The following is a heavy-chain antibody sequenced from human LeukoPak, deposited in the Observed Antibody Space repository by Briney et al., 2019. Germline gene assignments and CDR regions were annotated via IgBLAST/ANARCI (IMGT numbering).Heavy chain of an antibody. D-gene: IGHD6-13*01. CDR2: IYYSGST. CDR3: ARSRSSGSWYYFDY. J-gene: IGHJ4*02. V-gene: IGHV4-39*01. CDR1: GDSISTSSYY. Sequence: SETLSLTCSVSGDSISTSSYYWGWIRQPPGKGLEWIGTIYYSGSTYYNPSLTSRVTISVDTSKNQFSLKLSSVTAADTAVYYCARSRSSGSWYYFDYWGQGTLVTVSS.